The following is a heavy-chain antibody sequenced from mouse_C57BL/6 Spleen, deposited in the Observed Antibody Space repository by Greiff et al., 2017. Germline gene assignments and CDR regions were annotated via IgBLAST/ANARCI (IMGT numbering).Heavy chain of an antibody. CDR2: IDPSDSYT. CDR3: ARRSNYEWFAY. Sequence: VQLQQPGAELVMPGASVKLSFKASGYTFTSYWMHWVKQRPGQGLGWIGEIDPSDSYTNYNQKFKGKSTLTVDKSSSTAYMQLSSLTSEDSAVYYCARRSNYEWFAYWGQGTLVTVSA. CDR1: GYTFTSYW. V-gene: IGHV1-69*01. D-gene: IGHD2-5*01. J-gene: IGHJ3*01.